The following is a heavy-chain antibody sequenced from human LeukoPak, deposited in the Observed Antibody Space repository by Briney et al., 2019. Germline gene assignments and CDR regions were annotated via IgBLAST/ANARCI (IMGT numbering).Heavy chain of an antibody. CDR3: APGRYYGSGSYHNWFDP. CDR2: IRNSGSTI. J-gene: IGHJ5*02. V-gene: IGHV3-48*03. D-gene: IGHD3-10*01. CDR1: GFTFSNFE. Sequence: GSLRLSCAASGFTFSNFEMNWVRQAPGKGLEWGSYIRNSGSTIHYADSVKGRFTISRDNAKNSLYLQMNSLRAEDTAVYYCAPGRYYGSGSYHNWFDPWGQGTLVTVSS.